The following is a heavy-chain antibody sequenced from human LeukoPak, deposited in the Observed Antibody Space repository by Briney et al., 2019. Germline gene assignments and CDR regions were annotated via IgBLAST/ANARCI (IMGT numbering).Heavy chain of an antibody. D-gene: IGHD1-1*01. CDR2: IYSGGST. CDR1: GFTVSGNY. CDR3: ARLLQRQLDY. Sequence: PGGSLRPSCAASGFTVSGNYMSWVRQALGRGLEWVSLIYSGGSTYYADSVKGRFTISRDNSKNTLYLQMNSLRAEDTAVYYCARLLQRQLDYWGQGTLVTVSS. V-gene: IGHV3-66*02. J-gene: IGHJ4*02.